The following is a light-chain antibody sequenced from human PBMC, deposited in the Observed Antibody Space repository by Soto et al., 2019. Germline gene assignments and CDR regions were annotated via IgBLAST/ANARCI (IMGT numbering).Light chain of an antibody. Sequence: DVLLTQSPSTLSASIGDRVSITCRTSQTINNWLAWYQQKPGKAPKLLIHQTSTLETGVPSRFSGNGSGTEFTLTSSSLQPYDVATYYCQQYKTTFGPGTKVDIK. CDR3: QQYKTT. J-gene: IGKJ3*01. CDR2: QTS. V-gene: IGKV1-5*03. CDR1: QTINNW.